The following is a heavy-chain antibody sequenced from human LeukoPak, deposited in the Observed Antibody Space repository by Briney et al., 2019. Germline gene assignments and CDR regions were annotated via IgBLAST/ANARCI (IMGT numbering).Heavy chain of an antibody. Sequence: GGSLRLSCAASGFXFSDYHIDWVRQAPGKGLEWVGRSRNKASSYTTHYAASVKGRFTISRDDSKNSLYLQMNSLKTEDTAVYYCASLLDYWGQGTLVTVSS. CDR3: ASLLDY. J-gene: IGHJ4*02. CDR2: SRNKASSYTT. V-gene: IGHV3-72*01. CDR1: GFXFSDYH.